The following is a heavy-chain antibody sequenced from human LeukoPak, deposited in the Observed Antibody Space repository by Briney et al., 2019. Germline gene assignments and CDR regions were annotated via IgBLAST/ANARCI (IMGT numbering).Heavy chain of an antibody. V-gene: IGHV3-23*01. CDR2: VSGSGDST. D-gene: IGHD1-26*01. Sequence: PGGSLRLSCAASGFTFSSYAMSWVRQAPGKGLEWVSGVSGSGDSTYYADSVKGRFTISRDNSKNTLYLQMNSLRGEDTALYYCAKKYSTGLDPWGQGTLVTVSS. J-gene: IGHJ5*02. CDR1: GFTFSSYA. CDR3: AKKYSTGLDP.